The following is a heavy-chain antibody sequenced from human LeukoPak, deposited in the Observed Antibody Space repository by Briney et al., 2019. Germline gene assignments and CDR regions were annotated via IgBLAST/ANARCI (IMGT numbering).Heavy chain of an antibody. J-gene: IGHJ3*02. CDR2: IWYDGSNK. V-gene: IGHV3-33*01. CDR1: GFTFRGHA. D-gene: IGHD3-10*01. Sequence: GTSLRLCCVAAGFTFRGHAMQWVRQAAGKVLEWVAGIWYDGSNKYYAESVKGRFNISRDNSKNTLYVQMNSLRVEDTAVYYCARDLGYYGSGSAFDIWGQGTMVTVSS. CDR3: ARDLGYYGSGSAFDI.